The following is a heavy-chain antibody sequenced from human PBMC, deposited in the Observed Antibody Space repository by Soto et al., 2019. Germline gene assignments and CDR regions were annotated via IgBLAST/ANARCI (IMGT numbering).Heavy chain of an antibody. CDR1: GFSLSTSGVG. CDR3: AHSRLLTYTWVA. CDR2: IYWNDDK. D-gene: IGHD2-15*01. V-gene: IGHV2-5*01. Sequence: SGPTLVNPTQTLTLTCSFSGFSLSTSGVGVGWIRQPPGKALEWLALIYWNDDKRYSPSLKSRLTITKDTSKNQVVLTMTNIDPVDTATYYCAHSRLLTYTWVAWGQGTLVTVSS. J-gene: IGHJ5*02.